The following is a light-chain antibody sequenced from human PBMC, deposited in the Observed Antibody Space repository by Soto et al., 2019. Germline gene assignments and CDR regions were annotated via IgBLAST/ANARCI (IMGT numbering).Light chain of an antibody. CDR3: QSFDSSLGGWL. CDR2: GDT. V-gene: IGLV1-40*01. J-gene: IGLJ3*02. Sequence: QSVLTQPPSVSGAPGQRVTISCTGSRSNIGAGFDVHWYQQLPGTAPKLLISGDTNRPSGVSDRFSGSKSGTSASLAITGLRAEDEDDYYCQSFDSSLGGWLFGGGTKLTVL. CDR1: RSNIGAGFD.